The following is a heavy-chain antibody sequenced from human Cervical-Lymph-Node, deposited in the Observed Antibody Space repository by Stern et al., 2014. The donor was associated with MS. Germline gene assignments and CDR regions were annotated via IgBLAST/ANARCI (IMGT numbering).Heavy chain of an antibody. J-gene: IGHJ6*02. V-gene: IGHV3-33*01. CDR3: ARATRIVGATRKLYYYYGMDV. Sequence: QVQLVESGGGVVHPGRSLRLSCAASGFTFSSYGMHWVRQAPGKGLAWVAVIWYDGSNQYYADSVTGRFTLYTDNSTNTLSLQMNRLRAEDTAVYYWARATRIVGATRKLYYYYGMDVWGQGTTVTVSS. CDR1: GFTFSSYG. CDR2: IWYDGSNQ. D-gene: IGHD1-26*01.